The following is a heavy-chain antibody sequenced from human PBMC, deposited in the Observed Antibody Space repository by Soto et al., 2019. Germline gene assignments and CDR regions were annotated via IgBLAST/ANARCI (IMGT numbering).Heavy chain of an antibody. Sequence: EVQLVESGGDLVQPGGSLRLSCAASGFSVNSKYMSWVRQAPGKGLEWVSLIQSGGSTYYAGSVKGRFTISRDFTENTLFLQMNSLRVEDTAVYYCTRDDGHCNGVRCYGVSMDVWGKGTTVTVSA. CDR3: TRDDGHCNGVRCYGVSMDV. CDR2: IQSGGST. V-gene: IGHV3-66*01. D-gene: IGHD2-15*01. CDR1: GFSVNSKY. J-gene: IGHJ6*04.